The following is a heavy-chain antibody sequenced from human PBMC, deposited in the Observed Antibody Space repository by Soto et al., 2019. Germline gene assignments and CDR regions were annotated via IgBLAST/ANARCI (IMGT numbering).Heavy chain of an antibody. CDR3: ARAATGSYHSAY. D-gene: IGHD3-10*01. Sequence: QVQLVQSGPEVKNPGASVRVSCVASGYAFTSSGVHWVRQAPGQVLEWMGWIAPHSGRTTYLPKFQGRVTMTADVSTNTAYIELRSLKSDDTGIYVCARAATGSYHSAYWGQGTVVTVSS. V-gene: IGHV1-18*04. CDR2: IAPHSGRT. J-gene: IGHJ4*02. CDR1: GYAFTSSG.